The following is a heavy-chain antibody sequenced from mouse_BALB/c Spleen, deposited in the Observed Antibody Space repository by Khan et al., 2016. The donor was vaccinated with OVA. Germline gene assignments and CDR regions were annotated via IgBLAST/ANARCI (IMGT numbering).Heavy chain of an antibody. CDR3: ARGGYGTSFAF. J-gene: IGHJ3*01. D-gene: IGHD2-10*02. CDR1: GYTFTSYW. Sequence: QVQLQQPGAELVRPGASVKLSCKASGYTFTSYWMNWVKQRPGQGLEWIGMIDPSDSKTHYNQMFKDKATLTVDKSSNTAYMHLISLTSEDSAGYCCARGGYGTSFAFWGQGTLVTVSA. V-gene: IGHV1-61*01. CDR2: IDPSDSKT.